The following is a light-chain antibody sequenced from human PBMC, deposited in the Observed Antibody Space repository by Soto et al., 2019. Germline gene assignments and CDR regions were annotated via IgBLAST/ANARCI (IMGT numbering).Light chain of an antibody. CDR3: RSYSSSGTLVV. J-gene: IGLJ3*02. CDR1: SSDVGAYNF. CDR2: DVA. Sequence: QSALTQPASVSGSPGQSVTISCTGTSSDVGAYNFVSWYQHHPGKVPKLIIYDVANRPSGVPDRSSGSKSGTTASLTISGLHAEDEADYYCRSYSSSGTLVVFGGGTQLTVL. V-gene: IGLV2-14*03.